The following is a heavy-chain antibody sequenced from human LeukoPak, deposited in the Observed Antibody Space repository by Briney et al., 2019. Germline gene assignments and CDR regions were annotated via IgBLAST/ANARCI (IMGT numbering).Heavy chain of an antibody. Sequence: SETLSLTCTVSGDSISRFYWSWIRQPAGKGLEYIGRIHTTGRTNYNPSLKSRVTMSVDTSKNQFSLKLSSVTAADTAVYYCARAGPYYYGSGSYRWFDPWGQGTLVTVSS. CDR2: IHTTGRT. D-gene: IGHD3-10*01. CDR3: ARAGPYYYGSGSYRWFDP. V-gene: IGHV4-4*07. J-gene: IGHJ5*02. CDR1: GDSISRFY.